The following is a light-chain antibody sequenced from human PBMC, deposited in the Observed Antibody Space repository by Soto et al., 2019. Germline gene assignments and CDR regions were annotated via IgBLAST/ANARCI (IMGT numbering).Light chain of an antibody. Sequence: QSVLTQPASVSGSPGQSITISCTGTSSDGGGYNYVSWYQRHPGKAPKLMIYDVSNRPSGVSNRFSGSKSGNTASLTISGLQAEDEADYYCSSYTSSSTYNYVFGTGTKVTVL. V-gene: IGLV2-14*01. CDR1: SSDGGGYNY. J-gene: IGLJ1*01. CDR2: DVS. CDR3: SSYTSSSTYNYV.